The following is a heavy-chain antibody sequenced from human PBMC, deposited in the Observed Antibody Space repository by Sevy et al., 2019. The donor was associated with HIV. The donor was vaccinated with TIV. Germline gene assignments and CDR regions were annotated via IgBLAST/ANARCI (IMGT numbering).Heavy chain of an antibody. V-gene: IGHV3-7*03. Sequence: GGFLRLSCAASELIFNGYWMGWVRQAPGKTLEWLANVKQDGSVTYVDSVKGRFTISRDNAQKSMYLQMNSLRAEDTAISFCVRGTNFGSRTDWFDPWGQGTLVTVSS. D-gene: IGHD3-10*01. CDR2: VKQDGSVT. J-gene: IGHJ5*02. CDR3: VRGTNFGSRTDWFDP. CDR1: ELIFNGYW.